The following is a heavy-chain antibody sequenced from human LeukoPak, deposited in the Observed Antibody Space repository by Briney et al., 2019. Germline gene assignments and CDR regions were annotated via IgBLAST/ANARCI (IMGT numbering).Heavy chain of an antibody. CDR1: GGSISSSGYY. Sequence: SETLSLTCTVSGGSISSSGYYWGWIRQPPVKGLEWIGSFYYSGSTFYNPSLKSRVTISVDTSKNQFSLNLSSVTAADTAVYYCARRARRSSGSYYGYWGQGTLATVSS. J-gene: IGHJ4*02. D-gene: IGHD1-26*01. CDR2: FYYSGST. CDR3: ARRARRSSGSYYGY. V-gene: IGHV4-39*01.